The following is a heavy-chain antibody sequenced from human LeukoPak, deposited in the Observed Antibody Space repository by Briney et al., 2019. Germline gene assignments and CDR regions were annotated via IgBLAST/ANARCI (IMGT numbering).Heavy chain of an antibody. J-gene: IGHJ5*02. CDR1: GFTFSSYS. D-gene: IGHD3-22*01. CDR3: AKEFRATMIVVGLDP. CDR2: ISSSGSTI. Sequence: GGSLRLSCAASGFTFSSYSMNWVRQAPGKGLEWVSYISSSGSTIYYADSVKGRFTISRDNSKNTLYLQMNSLRAEDTAVYYCAKEFRATMIVVGLDPWGQGTLVTVSS. V-gene: IGHV3-48*01.